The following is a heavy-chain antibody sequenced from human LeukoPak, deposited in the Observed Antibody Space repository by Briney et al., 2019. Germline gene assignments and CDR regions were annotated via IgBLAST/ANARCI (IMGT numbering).Heavy chain of an antibody. V-gene: IGHV3-64D*09. CDR3: VRGHSSSSNYFDY. CDR2: ISSNGGST. CDR1: GFTFSSYA. D-gene: IGHD6-6*01. Sequence: PGGSLRLSCSASGFTFSSYAMRWVRQAPGKGLEYVSGISSNGGSTNYEDSVKGRFTISRDNSKNTLYLQMSSLRAEDTAVYYCVRGHSSSSNYFDYWGQGSLVSVSS. J-gene: IGHJ4*02.